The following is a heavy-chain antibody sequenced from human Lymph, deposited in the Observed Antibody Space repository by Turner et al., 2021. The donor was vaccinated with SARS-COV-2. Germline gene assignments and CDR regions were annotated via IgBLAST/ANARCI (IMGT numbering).Heavy chain of an antibody. CDR1: GFTFNNYA. Sequence: EVQLLESGGGLVQPGGSLRLSCAASGFTFNNYAMGWVRQAPGKGLEWVSTISGSGGSTYYADSVKGRFTISRDDSKNTLYLQMKGLRAEDTAVYYCANLYPTVSWEFPYAMDVWGQGTTVTVSS. D-gene: IGHD3-16*01. V-gene: IGHV3-23*01. J-gene: IGHJ6*02. CDR2: ISGSGGST. CDR3: ANLYPTVSWEFPYAMDV.